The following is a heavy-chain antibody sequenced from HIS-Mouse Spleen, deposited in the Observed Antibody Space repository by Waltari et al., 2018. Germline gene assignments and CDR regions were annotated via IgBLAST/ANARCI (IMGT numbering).Heavy chain of an antibody. CDR2: VNPNSGNT. D-gene: IGHD4-4*01. CDR1: GYTFTSYD. J-gene: IGHJ4*02. Sequence: QVQLVQSGAEVKKPGASVKVSCKASGYTFTSYDINLVQQATGQGLEWMGWVNPNSGNTGYAQKFQGRVTMTRNTSISTAYMELSSLRSEDTAVYYCARGHDYSNYFDYWGQGTLVTVSS. V-gene: IGHV1-8*01. CDR3: ARGHDYSNYFDY.